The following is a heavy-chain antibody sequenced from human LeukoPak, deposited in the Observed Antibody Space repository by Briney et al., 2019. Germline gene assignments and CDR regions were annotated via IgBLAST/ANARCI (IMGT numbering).Heavy chain of an antibody. V-gene: IGHV3-11*04. CDR3: ARDKRLPWSGYYLNYYYYYMDV. CDR1: GFTFSDYY. Sequence: GGSLRLSCAASGFTFSDYYMSWIRQAPGKGLERVSYISSSGSTTYYADSVKGRFTISRDNAKNSLYLQMNSLRAEDTAVYYCARDKRLPWSGYYLNYYYYYMDVWGKGTTVTVSS. CDR2: ISSSGSTT. J-gene: IGHJ6*03. D-gene: IGHD3-3*01.